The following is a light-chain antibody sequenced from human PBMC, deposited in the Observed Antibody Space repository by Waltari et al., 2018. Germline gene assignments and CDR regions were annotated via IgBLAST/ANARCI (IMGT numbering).Light chain of an antibody. CDR2: GGS. V-gene: IGKV2-40*01. Sequence: DIVMTQTPLFLPITPGAPASISCRSSQSLLHSNGNTYLHWYLQKPGQSPQLLIYGGSNRASGVPDRFSGSGSGTDFTLKISKVEAEDVGVYYCVQAIAFPFTFGPGTKLDIK. J-gene: IGKJ3*01. CDR3: VQAIAFPFT. CDR1: QSLLHSNGNTY.